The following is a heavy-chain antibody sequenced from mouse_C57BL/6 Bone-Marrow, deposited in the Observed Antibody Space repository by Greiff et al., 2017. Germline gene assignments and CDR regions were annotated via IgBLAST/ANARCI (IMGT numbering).Heavy chain of an antibody. J-gene: IGHJ3*01. CDR1: GFSLTSYG. D-gene: IGHD1-1*01. Sequence: QVQLQQSGPGLVQPSQSLSITCTVTGFSLTSYGVHWVRQSPGKGLEWLGVIWSGGSTDYNAAFISRLSTRKYNPKCQVVCKMNSLQADNTARYCSAINRRLRSWFAYWGQGTLVTVSA. CDR2: IWSGGST. CDR3: AINRRLRSWFAY. V-gene: IGHV2-2*01.